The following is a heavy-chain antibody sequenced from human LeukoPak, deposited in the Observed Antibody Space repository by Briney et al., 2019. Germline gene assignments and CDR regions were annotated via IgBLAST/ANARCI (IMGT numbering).Heavy chain of an antibody. J-gene: IGHJ4*02. D-gene: IGHD5-12*01. CDR3: ARDSDGYKPDY. Sequence: QSGGSLRLSCAASGFTFSSYSMSWVRQAPGKGLEWVANIKQDGSEKYYVDSVKGRFTISRDNAKNSLYLQMNSLRAEDTAVYYCARDSDGYKPDYWGQGTLVTVSS. CDR2: IKQDGSEK. CDR1: GFTFSSYS. V-gene: IGHV3-7*01.